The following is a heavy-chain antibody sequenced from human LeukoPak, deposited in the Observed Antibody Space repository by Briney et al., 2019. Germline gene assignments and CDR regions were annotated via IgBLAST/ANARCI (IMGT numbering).Heavy chain of an antibody. CDR1: GGSISSGSYY. Sequence: TSQTLSLTCTVSGGSISSGSYYWSWIRQPAGKGLEWIGRIYTSGSTNYNPSLMSRVTISVDTSKNQFSLKLSSVTAADTAVYYCAREGSGAAPDYWGQGTLVTVSS. V-gene: IGHV4-61*02. CDR2: IYTSGST. D-gene: IGHD6-6*01. J-gene: IGHJ4*02. CDR3: AREGSGAAPDY.